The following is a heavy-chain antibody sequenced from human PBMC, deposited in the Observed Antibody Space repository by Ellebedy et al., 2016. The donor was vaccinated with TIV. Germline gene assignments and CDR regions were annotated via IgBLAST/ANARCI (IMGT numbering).Heavy chain of an antibody. CDR3: AKDNSGTYYYYGMDV. Sequence: GESLKISCAASGFTFFSYAMNWVRQAPGNGLEWVSGISNSGGSTHYADSVKGRFTISRDNSKNTLYLQMNSLRAEDTAVYYCAKDNSGTYYYYGMDVWGQGTTVTVSS. J-gene: IGHJ6*02. V-gene: IGHV3-23*01. D-gene: IGHD1-26*01. CDR2: ISNSGGST. CDR1: GFTFFSYA.